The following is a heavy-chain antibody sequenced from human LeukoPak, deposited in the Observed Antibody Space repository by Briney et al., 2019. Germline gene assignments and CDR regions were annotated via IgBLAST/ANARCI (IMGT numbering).Heavy chain of an antibody. CDR1: GFTFSDYY. CDR3: ARLKYGSPQH. Sequence: GSLILSCAASGFTFSDYYMSWIRQAPGKGLEWISYISSSGSYTIYADSVKGRFTISRDNAKNSLYLQMNSLRAEDTAVYYCARLKYGSPQHWGQGTLVTVSS. J-gene: IGHJ1*01. D-gene: IGHD1-26*01. CDR2: ISSSGSYT. V-gene: IGHV3-11*06.